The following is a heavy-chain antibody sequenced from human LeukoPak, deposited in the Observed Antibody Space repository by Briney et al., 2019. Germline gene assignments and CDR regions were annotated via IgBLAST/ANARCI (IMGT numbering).Heavy chain of an antibody. CDR2: ISWNSGSI. CDR3: AKDYGYSSSWYYFDY. CDR1: GFTFDDYA. Sequence: PGGSLRLSCAASGFTFDDYAMHWVRQAPGKGLEWVSGISWNSGSIGYADSVKGRFTISRDNAKNSLYLQMNSLRAEDTALYYCAKDYGYSSSWYYFDYWGQGTLVTVSS. V-gene: IGHV3-9*01. J-gene: IGHJ4*02. D-gene: IGHD6-13*01.